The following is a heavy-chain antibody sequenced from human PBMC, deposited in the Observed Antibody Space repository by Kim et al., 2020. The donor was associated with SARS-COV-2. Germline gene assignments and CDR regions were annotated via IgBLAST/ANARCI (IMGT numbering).Heavy chain of an antibody. Sequence: GNTNYAQKLQGRVIMTTETSTSTAYMELRSLRADDTAVYYCARVHWRCLDYWGQGTLVTVSS. J-gene: IGHJ4*02. CDR3: ARVHWRCLDY. V-gene: IGHV1-18*01. CDR2: GNT. D-gene: IGHD4-17*01.